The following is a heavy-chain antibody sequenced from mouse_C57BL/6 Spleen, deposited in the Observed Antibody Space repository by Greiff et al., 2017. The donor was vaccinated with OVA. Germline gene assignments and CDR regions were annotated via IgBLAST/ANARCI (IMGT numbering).Heavy chain of an antibody. Sequence: QVQLQQPGAELARPGASVKLSCKASGYTFTSYGISWVKQRTGQGLEWIGEIYPRSGNTYYNEKFKGKATLTADKSSSTAYMELRSLTSEDSAVYFCARDYSNSWYFDVWGTGTTVTVSS. D-gene: IGHD2-5*01. J-gene: IGHJ1*03. V-gene: IGHV1-81*01. CDR3: ARDYSNSWYFDV. CDR1: GYTFTSYG. CDR2: IYPRSGNT.